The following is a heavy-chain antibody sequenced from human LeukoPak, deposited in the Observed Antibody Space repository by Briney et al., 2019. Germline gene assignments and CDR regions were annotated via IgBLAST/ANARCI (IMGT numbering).Heavy chain of an antibody. J-gene: IGHJ6*02. CDR2: ISGSGGST. CDR3: AKIPVYYYGSGNYGMDV. CDR1: GFSFSSYA. D-gene: IGHD3-10*01. Sequence: GGSLRLSCAASGFSFSSYAMSWVRQAPGKGLEWVSAISGSGGSTYYADSVKGRFTISRDNSKNTLYLQMNRLRAEDTAVYYCAKIPVYYYGSGNYGMDVWGQGTTVTVSS. V-gene: IGHV3-23*01.